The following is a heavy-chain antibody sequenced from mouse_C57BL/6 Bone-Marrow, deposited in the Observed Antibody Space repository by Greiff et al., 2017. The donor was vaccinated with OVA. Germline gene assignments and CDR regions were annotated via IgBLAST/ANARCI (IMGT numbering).Heavy chain of an antibody. CDR3: AGGYDSWFAY. J-gene: IGHJ3*01. V-gene: IGHV1-55*01. D-gene: IGHD2-4*01. CDR1: GYTFTSYC. CDR2: IYPGSGRT. Sequence: VQLQQPGAELVKPGASVKMSCKASGYTFTSYCITWVKQRPGQGLEWIGAIYPGSGRTNYNEKFQSKATLTVDTSSSTAYMQLSSLTSEDSAVYYCAGGYDSWFAYWGQGTLVTVSA.